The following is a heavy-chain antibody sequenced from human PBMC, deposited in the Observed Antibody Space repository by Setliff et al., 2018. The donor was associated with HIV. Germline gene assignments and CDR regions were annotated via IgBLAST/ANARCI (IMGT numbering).Heavy chain of an antibody. CDR2: ISYSGIT. CDR1: GGSITSGGDS. V-gene: IGHV4-31*03. CDR3: ARVLGVRRDYYDSSAPLRAAFDI. J-gene: IGHJ3*02. Sequence: SETLSLTCTVSGGSITSGGDSWSWIRQHPGRGLKWIGYISYSGITYYDPSLKSRLTMSVDTSNNQFSLKLSSATAADTAVYYCARVLGVRRDYYDSSAPLRAAFDIWGQGTMVTVSS. D-gene: IGHD3-22*01.